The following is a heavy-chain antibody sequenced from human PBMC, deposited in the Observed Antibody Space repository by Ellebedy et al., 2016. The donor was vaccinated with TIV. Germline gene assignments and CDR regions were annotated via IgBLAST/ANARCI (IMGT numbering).Heavy chain of an antibody. D-gene: IGHD5-12*01. J-gene: IGHJ4*02. CDR3: AIFLRGYTGYDPYYDGNDFDH. CDR2: ISYEGSKK. Sequence: GESLKISXTGSGFRFRTFGMHWVRQAPGKGLEWVGVISYEGSKKYYMDSVRGRFTISRDNSHNTLYLQMNSLGPEDTAMYYCAIFLRGYTGYDPYYDGNDFDHWGQGTLVTVSS. V-gene: IGHV3-30*03. CDR1: GFRFRTFG.